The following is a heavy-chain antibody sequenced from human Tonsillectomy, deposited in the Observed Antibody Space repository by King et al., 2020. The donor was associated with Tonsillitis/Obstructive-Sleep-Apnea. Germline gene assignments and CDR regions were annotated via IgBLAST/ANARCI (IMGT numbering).Heavy chain of an antibody. CDR2: INPNSGGT. D-gene: IGHD5-18*01. CDR1: GYTFTGYY. J-gene: IGHJ6*03. Sequence: QLVQSGAEVKQPGASVKVSCKASGYTFTGYYMHWVRPAPGQGLEWMGWINPNSGGTNYAQKFQGWVTMTRDTSISTAYMELSRLRSDDTAVYYCARGIVDTAMVFYYYYYMDVWGKGTTVTVSS. V-gene: IGHV1-2*04. CDR3: ARGIVDTAMVFYYYYYMDV.